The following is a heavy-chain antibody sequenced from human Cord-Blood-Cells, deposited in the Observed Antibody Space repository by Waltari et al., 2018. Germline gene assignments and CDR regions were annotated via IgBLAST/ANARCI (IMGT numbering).Heavy chain of an antibody. CDR2: INHSGST. J-gene: IGHJ4*02. CDR1: GGSFSGYY. V-gene: IGHV4-34*01. D-gene: IGHD2-2*02. CDR3: ARVYPGDY. Sequence: QVQLQQWGAGLLKPSETLSLTCAVYGGSFSGYYWSWIRQPPGKGLEWIGEINHSGSTNYNPSRKSRVTISVDTSKNQFSLKLSSVTAADTAVYYCARVYPGDYWGQGTLVTVSS.